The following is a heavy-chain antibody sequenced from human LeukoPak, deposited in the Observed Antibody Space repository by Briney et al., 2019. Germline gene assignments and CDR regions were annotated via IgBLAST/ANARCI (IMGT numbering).Heavy chain of an antibody. CDR1: GYSISSGYY. V-gene: IGHV4-38-2*02. CDR3: ARDRLAAAGFDY. Sequence: SETLSLTCAVSGYSISSGYYRGWIRQPPGKGLEWIGSIYHSGSTYYNPSLKSRVTISVDTSKNQFSLKLSSVTAADTAVCYCARDRLAAAGFDYWGQGTLVTASS. J-gene: IGHJ4*02. D-gene: IGHD6-13*01. CDR2: IYHSGST.